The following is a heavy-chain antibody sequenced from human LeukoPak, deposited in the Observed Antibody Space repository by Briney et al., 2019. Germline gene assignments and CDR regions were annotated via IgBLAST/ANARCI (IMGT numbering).Heavy chain of an antibody. CDR3: ARGPHYDFWSGYYTGRDYFDY. CDR1: GYTFTSYG. CDR2: ISAYNGNT. D-gene: IGHD3-3*01. Sequence: ASVKVSCKASGYTFTSYGISWVRQAPGQGLEWMGWISAYNGNTNYAQKLQGRVTMTTDTSTSTAYMELRSLRSDDTAVYYCARGPHYDFWSGYYTGRDYFDYWGQGTLVTVSS. V-gene: IGHV1-18*01. J-gene: IGHJ4*02.